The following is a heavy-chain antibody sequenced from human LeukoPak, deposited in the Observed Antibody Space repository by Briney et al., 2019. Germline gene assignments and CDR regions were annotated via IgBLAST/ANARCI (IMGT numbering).Heavy chain of an antibody. V-gene: IGHV1-2*02. D-gene: IGHD7-27*01. J-gene: IGHJ5*02. CDR3: ARAAFVVWGYNWFDP. CDR1: VYTFTGYY. CDR2: INPNSGGT. Sequence: ASVKVSCKASVYTFTGYYMHWVRQAPGQGLEWMGWINPNSGGTSYAQKFQGRVTMTRDTSISTAYMELSRLRSDDTAVYYRARAAFVVWGYNWFDPWGQGTLVTVSS.